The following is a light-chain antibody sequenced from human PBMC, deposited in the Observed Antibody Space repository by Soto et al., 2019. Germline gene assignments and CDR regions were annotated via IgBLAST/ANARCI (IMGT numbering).Light chain of an antibody. CDR3: QQYETYPWT. CDR2: KAS. CDR1: QSMSSW. V-gene: IGKV1-5*03. J-gene: IGKJ1*01. Sequence: DIQMTQSPSTLSTSVGHRVSITCRASQSMSSWLAWYQQKPGTAPKLLIYKASTLETGVPSRFSGSESRAEFTLTINNLQPDDFATYYCQQYETYPWTFGQGTKVEIK.